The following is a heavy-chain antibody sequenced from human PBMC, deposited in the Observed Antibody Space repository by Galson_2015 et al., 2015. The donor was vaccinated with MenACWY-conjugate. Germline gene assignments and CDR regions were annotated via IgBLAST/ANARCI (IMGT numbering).Heavy chain of an antibody. CDR3: VRDQDRIYNFYGLDV. Sequence: QPPGNGLEWIGYMYYTGSTNYNPSLERRVSMAIDTSENQFSLKLTSVTASDTAVYYWVRDQDRIYNFYGLDVWGQWTTVIVPS. J-gene: IGHJ6*02. V-gene: IGHV4-59*01. CDR2: MYYTGST.